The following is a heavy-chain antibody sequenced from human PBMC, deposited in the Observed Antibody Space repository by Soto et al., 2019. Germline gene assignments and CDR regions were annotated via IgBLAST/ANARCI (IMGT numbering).Heavy chain of an antibody. Sequence: GGSLRLSCAASGFTFSSYAMHWVRQAPGKGLEWVAVISYDGSNKYYADSVKGRFTISRDNSKNTLYPQMNSLRAEDTAVYYCARDSSLFSLDYWGQGTLVTVSS. CDR2: ISYDGSNK. V-gene: IGHV3-30-3*01. CDR1: GFTFSSYA. CDR3: ARDSSLFSLDY. D-gene: IGHD3-9*01. J-gene: IGHJ4*02.